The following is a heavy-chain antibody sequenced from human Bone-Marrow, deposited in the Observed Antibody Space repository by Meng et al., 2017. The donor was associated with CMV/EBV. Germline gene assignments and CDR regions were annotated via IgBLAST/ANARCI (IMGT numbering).Heavy chain of an antibody. D-gene: IGHD3-3*01. J-gene: IGHJ6*02. V-gene: IGHV3-48*03. CDR3: ASEGSRGPAPAQYDFWSGYYLDYYGMDV. CDR2: ISSSGSTI. CDR1: GFTLSSYE. Sequence: GESLKISCAASGFTLSSYEMNWVRQAPGKGLEWVSYISSSGSTIYYADSVKGRFTITRDNANNSLYLQMNSLRAEGTAVSYCASEGSRGPAPAQYDFWSGYYLDYYGMDVWGQGTTVTVSS.